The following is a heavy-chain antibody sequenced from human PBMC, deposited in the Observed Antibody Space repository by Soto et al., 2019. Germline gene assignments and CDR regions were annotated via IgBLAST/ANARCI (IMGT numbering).Heavy chain of an antibody. CDR3: ASLPVGYCSGGSCYEVGAFDI. D-gene: IGHD2-15*01. V-gene: IGHV3-53*04. J-gene: IGHJ3*02. CDR1: GFTVSSNY. CDR2: IYSGGST. Sequence: GGSLRLSCAASGFTVSSNYMSWVRQAPGKGLEWVSVIYSGGSTYYADSVKGRFTISRHNSKNTLYLQMNSLRAEDTAVYYCASLPVGYCSGGSCYEVGAFDIWGQGTMVTVSS.